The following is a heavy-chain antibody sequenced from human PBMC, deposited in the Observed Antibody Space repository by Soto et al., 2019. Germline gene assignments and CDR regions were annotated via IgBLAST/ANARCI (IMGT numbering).Heavy chain of an antibody. CDR2: ISGSGGST. J-gene: IGHJ4*02. V-gene: IGHV3-23*01. D-gene: IGHD3-16*02. CDR1: GLTFSSYA. Sequence: GGSLRLSCAASGLTFSSYAMSWVRQAPGKGLEWVSAISGSGGSTYYADSVKGRFTISRDNSKNTLYLQMNSLRAEDTAVYYCAKAKLTFGGVIAHFDYWGQGTLVTVS. CDR3: AKAKLTFGGVIAHFDY.